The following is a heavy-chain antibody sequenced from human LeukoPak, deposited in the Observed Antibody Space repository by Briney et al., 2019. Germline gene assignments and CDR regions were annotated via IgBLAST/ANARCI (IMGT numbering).Heavy chain of an antibody. Sequence: SETLSLTCTVSGYSISSGFYWGWIRQPPGKGLEWIGSIYRSGSTYYNPSLKSRVTISVDTSKDQFSLKLSSVTAADTAVYYCARAGRYYDSSGYEVVDYWGQGTLVTVSS. CDR3: ARAGRYYDSSGYEVVDY. D-gene: IGHD3-22*01. CDR2: IYRSGST. J-gene: IGHJ4*02. CDR1: GYSISSGFY. V-gene: IGHV4-38-2*02.